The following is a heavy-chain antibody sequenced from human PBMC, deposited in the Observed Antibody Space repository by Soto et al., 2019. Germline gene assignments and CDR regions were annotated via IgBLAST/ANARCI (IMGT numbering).Heavy chain of an antibody. CDR2: MNPESRNT. CDR3: ARVVLHQLPTSDF. D-gene: IGHD2-2*01. V-gene: IGHV1-8*01. Sequence: QVQLVQSGAEVKEPGASVRVSCKASGYTFTSYDINWVRQATAQGLECMGWMNPESRNTGYAQKFQGRVTMTRDTSISTAYMELASLRSEETTVYYCARVVLHQLPTSDFWGQGTLVTVSS. J-gene: IGHJ4*02. CDR1: GYTFTSYD.